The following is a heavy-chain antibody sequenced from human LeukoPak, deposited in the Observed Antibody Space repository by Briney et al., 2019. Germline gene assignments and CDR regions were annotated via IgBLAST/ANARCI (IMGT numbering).Heavy chain of an antibody. CDR2: IIPILGVA. V-gene: IGHV1-69*04. CDR1: GGTFSSYA. CDR3: AKHGGAGTFWGPDY. D-gene: IGHD6-19*01. J-gene: IGHJ4*02. Sequence: ASVKVSCKASGGTFSSYAISWVRQAPGQGLEWMGRIIPILGVANYAQKFQGRVTITADKSTSTAYMELSSLRSEDTAVYYCAKHGGAGTFWGPDYWGQGTLVTVSS.